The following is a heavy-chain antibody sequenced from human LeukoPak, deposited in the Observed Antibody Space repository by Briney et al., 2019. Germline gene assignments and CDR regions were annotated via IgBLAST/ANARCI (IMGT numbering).Heavy chain of an antibody. CDR2: INKDGSKT. CDR1: GFTFSDHW. V-gene: IGHV3-74*01. D-gene: IGHD5-24*01. CDR3: ARDLHNYGMDV. Sequence: PGGSLRLSCAASGFTFSDHWMNWVRQAPGKGLVWVTGINKDGSKTDYADSVKGRFTISRDNAKNTLVLQMNSLRAEDTAVYYCARDLHNYGMDVWGQGTTVTVSS. J-gene: IGHJ6*02.